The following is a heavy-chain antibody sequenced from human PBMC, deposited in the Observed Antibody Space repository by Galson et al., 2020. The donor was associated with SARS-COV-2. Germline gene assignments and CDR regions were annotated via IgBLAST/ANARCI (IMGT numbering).Heavy chain of an antibody. Sequence: SQASETMSLTSTVYGGSFSGYYSSWIRPPPGKGLEWIGAINHGGSPNYNPTPKSRVTISVDTSKNQFSLKLSSVTAADTAVYYCARGATDLSMLVVVITSVWSYLDYWGQGTLVTVSS. CDR2: INHGGSP. D-gene: IGHD3-22*01. CDR3: ARGATDLSMLVVVITSVWSYLDY. J-gene: IGHJ4*02. CDR1: GGSFSGYY. V-gene: IGHV4-34*01.